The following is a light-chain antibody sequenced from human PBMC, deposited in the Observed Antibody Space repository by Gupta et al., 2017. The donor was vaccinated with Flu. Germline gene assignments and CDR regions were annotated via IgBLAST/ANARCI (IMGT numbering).Light chain of an antibody. CDR3: ATWDDSLNGPM. Sequence: QSLLTQPPSSSGTPGQRVTISCSGSNSNIGRNTLSWYQQLPGAAPKLIIQNDNQRPSGVPVRFSGSKAGTSASLTISGLQSEDEGDFYCATWDDSLNGPMFGGGTRLTVL. CDR2: NDN. CDR1: NSNIGRNT. J-gene: IGLJ3*02. V-gene: IGLV1-44*01.